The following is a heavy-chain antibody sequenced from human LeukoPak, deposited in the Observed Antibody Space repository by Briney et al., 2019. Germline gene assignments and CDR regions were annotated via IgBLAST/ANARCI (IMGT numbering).Heavy chain of an antibody. V-gene: IGHV3-48*01. J-gene: IGHJ3*02. CDR2: ISSSSSTI. CDR1: GFTFSSYS. Sequence: GGSLRLSCAASGFTFSSYSMNWVRQAPGKGLEWVSYISSSSSTIYYADSVKGRFTISRDNAKNTLYLQMNSLRAEDTAVYYCARVRWLSPLDAFDIWGQGTMVTVSS. D-gene: IGHD3-22*01. CDR3: ARVRWLSPLDAFDI.